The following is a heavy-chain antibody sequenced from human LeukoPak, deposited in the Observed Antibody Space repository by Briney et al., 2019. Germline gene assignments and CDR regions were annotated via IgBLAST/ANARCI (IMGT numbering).Heavy chain of an antibody. CDR3: ARGVYSSGWYWDDY. D-gene: IGHD6-19*01. V-gene: IGHV3-66*01. CDR1: GFTVSSNY. J-gene: IGHJ4*02. Sequence: GGSLRLSCAASGFTVSSNYMSWVRQAPGKGLEWVSVIYSGGSTYYADSVKGRFTISRDNSKNTLYLQMNSLRAEDTAVYYCARGVYSSGWYWDDYWGQGTLVTVSS. CDR2: IYSGGST.